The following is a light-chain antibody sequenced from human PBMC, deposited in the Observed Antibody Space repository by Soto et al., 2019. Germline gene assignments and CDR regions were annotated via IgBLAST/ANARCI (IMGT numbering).Light chain of an antibody. CDR3: LQDFNYPWT. V-gene: IGKV1-6*01. CDR2: AAS. Sequence: AIQMTQSPSSLSVSVGDRVTITCRASQDIRNYLGWYQQKPGKTPKLLIFAASILKSGVPSRFSGSGSGTDFTLTISSLQPEDFAPYYCLQDFNYPWTFGQGTKVEIE. CDR1: QDIRNY. J-gene: IGKJ1*01.